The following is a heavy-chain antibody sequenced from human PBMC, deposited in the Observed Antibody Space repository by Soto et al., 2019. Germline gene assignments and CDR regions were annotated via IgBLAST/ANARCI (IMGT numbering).Heavy chain of an antibody. Sequence: GGSLRLSCAASGFTFSDYYMSWIRQAPGKGLEWVSYITTSGSLIYYADSVKGRFTVSRDNAKNSLYLQMNSLRVEDTAVYYCARGWQWLDYWGQGTLVTVSS. D-gene: IGHD6-19*01. CDR2: ITTSGSLI. V-gene: IGHV3-11*01. CDR1: GFTFSDYY. CDR3: ARGWQWLDY. J-gene: IGHJ4*02.